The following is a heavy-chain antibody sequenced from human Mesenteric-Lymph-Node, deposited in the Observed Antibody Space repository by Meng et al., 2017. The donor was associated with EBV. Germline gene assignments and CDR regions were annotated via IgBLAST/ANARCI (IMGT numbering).Heavy chain of an antibody. V-gene: IGHV4-61*01. CDR3: ARENPARGNWFDP. Sequence: LHLQESAPGLVKPSKTLSPTSTVSGGSVSSTSYYWSWIRQPPGKRLEWIGYVYYSGSTNYNPSLKSRVTISVDTSKNQFSLNLYSVTAADTAVYYCARENPARGNWFDPWGQGALVTVSS. CDR1: GGSVSSTSYY. J-gene: IGHJ5*02. CDR2: VYYSGST. D-gene: IGHD3-10*01.